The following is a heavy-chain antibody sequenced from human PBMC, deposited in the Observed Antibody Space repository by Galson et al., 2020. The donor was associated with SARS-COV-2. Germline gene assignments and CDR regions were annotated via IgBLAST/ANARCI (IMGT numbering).Heavy chain of an antibody. CDR1: GFTFNTYG. Sequence: GESLKISCAASGFTFNTYGMHWVRQAPGKGLEWVAVIWYDGSNKYYADSVKGRFTISRDNSKNTRYLQMNSLRAEDTAVYYCAKDQGGGNYYEDYWGQGSLVTVSS. J-gene: IGHJ4*02. CDR3: AKDQGGGNYYEDY. D-gene: IGHD1-26*01. CDR2: IWYDGSNK. V-gene: IGHV3-33*06.